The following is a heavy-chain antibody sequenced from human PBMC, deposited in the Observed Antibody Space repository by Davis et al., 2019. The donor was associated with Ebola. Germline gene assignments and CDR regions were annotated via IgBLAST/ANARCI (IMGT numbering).Heavy chain of an antibody. D-gene: IGHD2-15*01. CDR2: IYYSGST. J-gene: IGHJ2*01. CDR3: ARVVFVAGATPSWYFDL. CDR1: GGSFSGYY. V-gene: IGHV4-59*12. Sequence: SETLSLTCAVYGGSFSGYYWSWIRQPPGKGLEWIGYIYYSGSTNYNPSLKSRVTISVDTSKNQFSLKLSSVTAADTAVYYCARVVFVAGATPSWYFDLWGRGTLVTVSP.